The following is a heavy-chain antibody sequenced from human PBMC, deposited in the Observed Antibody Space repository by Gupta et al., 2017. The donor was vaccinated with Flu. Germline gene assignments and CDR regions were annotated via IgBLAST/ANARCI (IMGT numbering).Heavy chain of an antibody. Sequence: GTFSSYAISWVRQAPGQGLEWMGGIIPIFGTANYAQKFQGRVTITADESTSTAYMELSSLRSEDTAVYYCASGTEPTSFQHWGQGTLVTVSS. D-gene: IGHD3-10*01. CDR2: IIPIFGTA. J-gene: IGHJ1*01. CDR1: GTFSSYA. V-gene: IGHV1-69*01. CDR3: ASGTEPTSFQH.